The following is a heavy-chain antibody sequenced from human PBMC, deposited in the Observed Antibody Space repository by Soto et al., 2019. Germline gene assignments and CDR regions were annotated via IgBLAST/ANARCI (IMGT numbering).Heavy chain of an antibody. Sequence: QVQLQQWGAGLLKPSETLSLTCAVYGGSFSGYYWSWIRQPPGKGLEWIGEINHSGSTNYNPSLKSRVTISVDTSKNQSSLKLSSVTAADTAVYYCARDVNYGMDVWGQGTTVTVSS. J-gene: IGHJ6*02. CDR3: ARDVNYGMDV. CDR2: INHSGST. CDR1: GGSFSGYY. V-gene: IGHV4-34*01.